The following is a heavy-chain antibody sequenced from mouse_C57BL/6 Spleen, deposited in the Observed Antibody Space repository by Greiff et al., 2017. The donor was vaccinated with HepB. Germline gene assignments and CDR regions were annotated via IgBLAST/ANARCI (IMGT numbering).Heavy chain of an antibody. D-gene: IGHD2-12*01. J-gene: IGHJ2*01. CDR2: INPNNGGT. V-gene: IGHV1-18*01. CDR1: GYTFTDYN. Sequence: VQLKQSGPELVKPGASVKLPCKASGYTFTDYNMDWVKQSHGKSLEWIGDINPNNGGTIYNQKFKGKATLTVDKSSSTAYMELRSLTSEDTAVFYCARLRRGYYFDYWGQGTTLTVSS. CDR3: ARLRRGYYFDY.